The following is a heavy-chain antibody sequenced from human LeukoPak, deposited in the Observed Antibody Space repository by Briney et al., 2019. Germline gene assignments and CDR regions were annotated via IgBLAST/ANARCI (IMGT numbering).Heavy chain of an antibody. Sequence: GGSLRLSCAASGFTFSSYWMSWVRQAPRKGLEWVANIEHDGSEKYYVESVKGRFTISRDNAKNSLSLQMNSLRAADTAVYYCARDIAVAGEDYWGQGTLVTVSS. J-gene: IGHJ4*02. V-gene: IGHV3-7*04. CDR2: IEHDGSEK. D-gene: IGHD6-19*01. CDR3: ARDIAVAGEDY. CDR1: GFTFSSYW.